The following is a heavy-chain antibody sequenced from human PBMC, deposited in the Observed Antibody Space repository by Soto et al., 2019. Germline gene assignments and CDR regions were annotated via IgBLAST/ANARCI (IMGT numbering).Heavy chain of an antibody. CDR2: INAGNGNT. CDR3: ARSVVVPAAPDY. J-gene: IGHJ4*02. V-gene: IGHV1-3*01. Sequence: GASVKVSCKASGGTFSSYAISWVRQAPGQRLEWMGWINAGNGNTKYSQKFQGRVTITRDTSASTAYMELSSLRSEDTAVYYCARSVVVPAAPDYWGQGTLVTVS. D-gene: IGHD2-2*01. CDR1: GGTFSSYA.